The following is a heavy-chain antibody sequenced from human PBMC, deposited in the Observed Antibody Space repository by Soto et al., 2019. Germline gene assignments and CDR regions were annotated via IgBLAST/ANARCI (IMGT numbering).Heavy chain of an antibody. Sequence: EVQLVASGGGLVKPGESLRLSCAASGFTLTNGWMTWVLQATVKDLEWVGRIRSKADGGTTYYSAPVKGRFTISREDSKDALYLHMNRPKYEDTAVSYCSTGRDRHGSDYWGPGNLVTVPS. V-gene: IGHV3-15*07. CDR2: IRSKADGGTT. J-gene: IGHJ4*02. D-gene: IGHD3-10*01. CDR3: STGRDRHGSDY. CDR1: GFTLTNGW.